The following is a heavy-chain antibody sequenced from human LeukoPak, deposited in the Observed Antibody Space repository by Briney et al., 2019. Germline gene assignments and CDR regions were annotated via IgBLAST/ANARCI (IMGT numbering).Heavy chain of an antibody. V-gene: IGHV4-59*08. CDR3: ARHAGQWFGERIDF. J-gene: IGHJ3*01. Sequence: SVTLSLTCTVSGASISGYYWTWIRQAPGKGLEWIGYIYYSGSTKHNPSLKSRVTISADTSKNQLSLKLSSVTAADTAMYYCARHAGQWFGERIDFWGQGTMVTVSS. D-gene: IGHD3-10*01. CDR1: GASISGYY. CDR2: IYYSGST.